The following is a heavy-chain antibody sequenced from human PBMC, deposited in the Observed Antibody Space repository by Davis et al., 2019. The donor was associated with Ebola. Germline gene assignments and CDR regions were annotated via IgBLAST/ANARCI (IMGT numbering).Heavy chain of an antibody. D-gene: IGHD1-26*01. CDR3: ARTSIVGTTTTASDI. CDR1: GYTFKNYA. CDR2: ISAYNGNT. J-gene: IGHJ3*02. Sequence: AASVKVSCKASGYTFKNYAISWVRQAPGQGLEWMGWISAYNGNTNYAQILQGRVTMTTDTSTGTAYLDLRSLSSDDTAVYFCARTSIVGTTTTASDIWGQGTLVTVSS. V-gene: IGHV1-18*01.